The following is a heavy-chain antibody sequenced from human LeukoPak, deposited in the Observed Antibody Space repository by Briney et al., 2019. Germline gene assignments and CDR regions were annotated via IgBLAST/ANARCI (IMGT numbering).Heavy chain of an antibody. J-gene: IGHJ3*02. Sequence: GRSLRLSCAASGFTFDDYAMHWVRQAPGKGLEWVSGISWNSGSIGYADSVKGRFTISRDNAKNSLYLQMNSLRAEDTAVYYCAKDIGFGELLHFDIWGQGTMVTVSS. V-gene: IGHV3-9*01. CDR3: AKDIGFGELLHFDI. CDR2: ISWNSGSI. CDR1: GFTFDDYA. D-gene: IGHD3-10*01.